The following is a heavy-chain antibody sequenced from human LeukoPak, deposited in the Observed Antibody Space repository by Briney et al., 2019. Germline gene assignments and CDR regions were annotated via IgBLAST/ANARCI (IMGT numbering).Heavy chain of an antibody. CDR1: GDSISGHY. J-gene: IGHJ4*02. V-gene: IGHV4-59*11. D-gene: IGHD2-15*01. CDR3: ARGLVSRGSRYDY. Sequence: SETLSLTCTVSGDSISGHYWSWIRQPPGKGLEWIGYIFYSGNTNYNSSLKSRVTISVDASKNQFSLNLRSVTAADTAVYYCARGLVSRGSRYDYWGQGTLVTVSS. CDR2: IFYSGNT.